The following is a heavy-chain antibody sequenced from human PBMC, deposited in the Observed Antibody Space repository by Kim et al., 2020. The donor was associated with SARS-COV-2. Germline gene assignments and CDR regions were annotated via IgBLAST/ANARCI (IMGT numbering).Heavy chain of an antibody. CDR2: ISSSSTI. CDR1: GFTFSSYS. V-gene: IGHV3-48*04. CDR3: ARVGSSGYYYGIGGAFDI. J-gene: IGHJ3*02. Sequence: GGSLRLSCAASGFTFSSYSMNWVRQAPGKGLEWVSYISSSSTIYYADSVKGRFTISRDNAKNSLYLQMNSLRAEDTAVYYCARVGSSGYYYGIGGAFDIWGQGTMVTVSS. D-gene: IGHD3-22*01.